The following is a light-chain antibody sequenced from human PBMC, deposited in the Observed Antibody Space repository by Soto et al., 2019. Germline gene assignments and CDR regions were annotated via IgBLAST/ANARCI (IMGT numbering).Light chain of an antibody. CDR3: QQYHNWWT. J-gene: IGKJ1*01. CDR1: QSISGN. Sequence: EVVMTQSPATLSVSPGERATLSFRASQSISGNLVWYQQKPGQAPRLLIYGASTRATGIPARFSGSGSGTEFTLTISSLQSEDFAVYYCQQYHNWWTFGQGTKVDIK. V-gene: IGKV3-15*01. CDR2: GAS.